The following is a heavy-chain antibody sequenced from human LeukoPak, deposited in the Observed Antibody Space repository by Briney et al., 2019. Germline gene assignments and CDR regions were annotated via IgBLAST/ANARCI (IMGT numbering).Heavy chain of an antibody. CDR2: LSGSGRTT. D-gene: IGHD4-17*01. Sequence: PGGSLRLSCAASGFTFSSYAMSWVRQAPGRGLEWVSDLSGSGRTTYYADSVKGRFTISRDNSKNTLYLQVNSLRAEDTAVYYCARHLSDYGDYEGRFDYWGQGTLVTVSS. CDR1: GFTFSSYA. CDR3: ARHLSDYGDYEGRFDY. J-gene: IGHJ4*02. V-gene: IGHV3-23*01.